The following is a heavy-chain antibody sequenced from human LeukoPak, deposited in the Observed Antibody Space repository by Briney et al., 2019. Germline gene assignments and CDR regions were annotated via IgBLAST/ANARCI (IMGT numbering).Heavy chain of an antibody. J-gene: IGHJ4*02. CDR1: GGSISSSSYY. CDR2: IYTSGST. Sequence: KPSETLSLTCTVSGGSISSSSYYWSWIRQPAGKGLEWIGRIYTSGSTNYNPSLKSRVTISVDTSKNQYSLKLSSVRAADTAVYYCARGHYQPMPDYWGQGTLVTVSS. V-gene: IGHV4-61*02. CDR3: ARGHYQPMPDY. D-gene: IGHD2-2*01.